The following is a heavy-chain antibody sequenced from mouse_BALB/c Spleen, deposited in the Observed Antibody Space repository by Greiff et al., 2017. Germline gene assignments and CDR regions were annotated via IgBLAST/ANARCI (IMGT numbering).Heavy chain of an antibody. J-gene: IGHJ3*01. Sequence: EVNLVESGGGLVQPGGSLKLSCAASGFTFSSYTMSWVRQTPEKRLEWVAYISNGGGSTYYPDTVKGRFTISRDNAKNTLYLQMSSLKSEDTAMYYCASRSDYDYDAWFAYWGQGTLVTVSA. CDR3: ASRSDYDYDAWFAY. CDR2: ISNGGGST. D-gene: IGHD2-4*01. CDR1: GFTFSSYT. V-gene: IGHV5-12-2*01.